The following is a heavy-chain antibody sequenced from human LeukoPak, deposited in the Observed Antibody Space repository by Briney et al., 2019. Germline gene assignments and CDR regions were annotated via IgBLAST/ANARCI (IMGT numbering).Heavy chain of an antibody. CDR3: ARREDWGYWYFDL. V-gene: IGHV4-39*07. D-gene: IGHD3-16*01. Sequence: SETLSLTCTVSGGSISSSSYYWGWIRQPPGKGLEWIGSIYYSGSTYYNPSLKSRVTISVDTSKNQFSLKLSSVTAADTAVYYCARREDWGYWYFDLWGRGTLVTVSS. CDR2: IYYSGST. J-gene: IGHJ2*01. CDR1: GGSISSSSYY.